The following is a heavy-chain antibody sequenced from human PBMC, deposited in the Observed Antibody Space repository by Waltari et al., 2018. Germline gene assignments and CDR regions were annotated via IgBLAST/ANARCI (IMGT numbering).Heavy chain of an antibody. CDR2: IISSSSYI. CDR3: ARYGDGSQV. CDR1: GFTFSSYS. D-gene: IGHD7-27*01. V-gene: IGHV3-21*01. J-gene: IGHJ4*02. Sequence: EVQLVESGGGLVKPGGSLRLSCAASGFTFSSYSMNWVRQAPWKGLEWVSSIISSSSYIYYADSVKGRFTISRDNAKNSLYLQMNSLRAEDTAVYYCARYGDGSQVWGQGTLVTVSS.